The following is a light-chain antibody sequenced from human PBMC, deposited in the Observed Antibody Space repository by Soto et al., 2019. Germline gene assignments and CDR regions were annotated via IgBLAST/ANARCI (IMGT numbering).Light chain of an antibody. CDR3: SSYTSSSTLLYV. CDR1: SSDVGGYNY. CDR2: DVS. V-gene: IGLV2-14*01. J-gene: IGLJ1*01. Sequence: QSVLTQPASVSGSPGQSITISCTGTSSDVGGYNYVSWYQQQPGKAPKLMIYDVSNRPSGVSNRFSGSKSGNTASLTISGLQAEDEADYNCSSYTSSSTLLYVFGTGTKLTVL.